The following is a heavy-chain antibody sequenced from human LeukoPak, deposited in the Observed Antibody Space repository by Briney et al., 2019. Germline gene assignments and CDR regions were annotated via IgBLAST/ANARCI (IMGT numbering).Heavy chain of an antibody. V-gene: IGHV3-9*01. Sequence: PGGSLRLSCAASGFTFGNYWMSWVRQAPGKGLEWVSGISWNSGSIGYADSVKGRFTISRDNAKNSLYLQMNSLRAEDTALYYCAKDIAAAGTGWYFDLWGRGTLVTVSS. CDR1: GFTFGNYW. CDR3: AKDIAAAGTGWYFDL. CDR2: ISWNSGSI. J-gene: IGHJ2*01. D-gene: IGHD6-13*01.